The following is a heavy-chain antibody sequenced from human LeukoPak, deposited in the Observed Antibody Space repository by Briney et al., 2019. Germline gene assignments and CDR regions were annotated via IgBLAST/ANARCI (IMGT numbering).Heavy chain of an antibody. CDR1: GFTVSSNY. CDR3: ARGRHDSSGYPYYFDY. V-gene: IGHV3-53*01. Sequence: GGSLRLSCAASGFTVSSNYMSWVRQAPGKGLEWFSVIYSGGSTYYADSVKGRFTISRDNSKNTLYLQMNSLRAEDTALYYCARGRHDSSGYPYYFDYWGQGTLVTVSS. CDR2: IYSGGST. D-gene: IGHD3-22*01. J-gene: IGHJ4*02.